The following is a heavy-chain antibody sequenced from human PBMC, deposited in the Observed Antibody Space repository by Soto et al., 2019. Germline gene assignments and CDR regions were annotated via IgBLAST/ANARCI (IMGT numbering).Heavy chain of an antibody. CDR3: AKTHIAAAGPNPDY. D-gene: IGHD6-13*01. J-gene: IGHJ4*02. V-gene: IGHV3-30*18. CDR2: ISYDGSNK. CDR1: GLTFSSYG. Sequence: PGGSLRLSCAASGLTFSSYGMHWVRRAPGKGLEWVAVISYDGSNKYYADSVKGRFTISRDNSKNTLYLQMNSLRAEDTAVYYCAKTHIAAAGPNPDYWGQGTLVTVSS.